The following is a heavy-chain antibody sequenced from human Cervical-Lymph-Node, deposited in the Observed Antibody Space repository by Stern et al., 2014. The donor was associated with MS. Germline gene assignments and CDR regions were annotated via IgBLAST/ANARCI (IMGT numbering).Heavy chain of an antibody. J-gene: IGHJ5*02. D-gene: IGHD6-19*01. V-gene: IGHV3-23*04. CDR3: ARDLTWLGRFDP. CDR2: ISGGGGSA. Sequence: EVQLVESGRGLVQPGGSLRLSCAASGFPFSSFAMSLVRQAPGKGLEGVSAISGGGGSAYYSDAVKGRFTISRDNSNSTLYLQMNSLRAEDTAVYYCARDLTWLGRFDPWGQGTLVTVSS. CDR1: GFPFSSFA.